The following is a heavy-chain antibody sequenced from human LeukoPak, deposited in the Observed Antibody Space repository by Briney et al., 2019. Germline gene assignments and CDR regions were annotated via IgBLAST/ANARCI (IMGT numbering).Heavy chain of an antibody. V-gene: IGHV3-20*04. D-gene: IGHD3-10*01. J-gene: IGHJ6*03. CDR3: ARDFLLWFGETLTGNYMDV. CDR2: INWYGGST. Sequence: LTGGSLRLSCAASGFTFDDYGMSWVRQAPGKGLEWVSGINWYGGSTGYADSVKGRFTIPRDNAKNSLYLQMNSLRAEDTALYYCARDFLLWFGETLTGNYMDVWGKGTTVTVSS. CDR1: GFTFDDYG.